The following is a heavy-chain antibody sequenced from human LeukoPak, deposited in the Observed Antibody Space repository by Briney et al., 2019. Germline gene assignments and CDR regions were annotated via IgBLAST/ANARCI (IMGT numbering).Heavy chain of an antibody. CDR3: AREGYYDSSGYFDY. D-gene: IGHD3-22*01. V-gene: IGHV3-66*02. J-gene: IGHJ4*02. CDR1: GFTVSSNY. CDR2: IYSGGST. Sequence: GGSLRLSCAASGFTVSSNYMCWVRQAPGKGLEWVSVIYSGGSTYYADSVKGRFTISRDNSKNTPYLQMNSLRAEDTAVYYCAREGYYDSSGYFDYWGQGTLVTVSS.